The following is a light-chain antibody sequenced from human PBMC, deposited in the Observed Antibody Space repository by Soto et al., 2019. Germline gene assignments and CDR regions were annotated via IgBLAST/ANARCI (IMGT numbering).Light chain of an antibody. J-gene: IGLJ3*02. CDR1: SSDAGNYNL. V-gene: IGLV2-23*01. Sequence: QPVLTQPASVSGSPGQSITISCTGTSSDAGNYNLVSWYQHHPGKAPKLMIYEGSKRPSGVSNRFSGSNSGTTASLTISGLQAEDEADYYCCSYAGSRVFGGGTKAHRP. CDR2: EGS. CDR3: CSYAGSRV.